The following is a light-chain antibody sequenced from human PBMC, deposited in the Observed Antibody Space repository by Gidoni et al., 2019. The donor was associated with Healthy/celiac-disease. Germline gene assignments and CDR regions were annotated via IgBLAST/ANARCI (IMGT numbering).Light chain of an antibody. J-gene: IGLJ3*02. CDR3: SSYTSSSAWV. V-gene: IGLV2-14*01. Sequence: QSALTQPASVPGYPGQSITISCTGTSSDVGGYNYVSWYQQHPGKAPKLMIYDVSNRPSGVSNRFSGSKSGNTASLTSSGLQAEDEADYYCSSYTSSSAWVFGGGTKLTVL. CDR1: SSDVGGYNY. CDR2: DVS.